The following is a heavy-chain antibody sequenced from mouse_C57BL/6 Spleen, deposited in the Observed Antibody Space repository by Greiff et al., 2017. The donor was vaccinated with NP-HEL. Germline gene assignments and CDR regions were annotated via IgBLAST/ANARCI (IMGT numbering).Heavy chain of an antibody. Sequence: DVKLVESGGGLVKPGGSLKLSCAASGFTFSSYAMSWVRQTPEKRLEWVATISAGGSYTYYPDNVKGRFTISRDNAKNNLYLQMSHLKSEDTAMYYCARDPDGQGAFDYWGQGTTLTVSS. CDR1: GFTFSSYA. J-gene: IGHJ2*01. V-gene: IGHV5-4*01. D-gene: IGHD2-3*01. CDR3: ARDPDGQGAFDY. CDR2: ISAGGSYT.